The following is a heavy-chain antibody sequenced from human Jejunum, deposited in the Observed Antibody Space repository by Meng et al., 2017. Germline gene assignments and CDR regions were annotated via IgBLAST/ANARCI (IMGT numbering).Heavy chain of an antibody. CDR3: TRQIEQHGGYFDY. D-gene: IGHD1/OR15-1a*01. CDR1: GYTFTNYA. J-gene: IGHJ4*02. Sequence: QVQMVQPGSEVKKPGASVKVSCKASGYTFTNYAVTWVRQAPGQGLEWMGWISAKNGHTTYAQNFQGRVTVSRDDSKNTAYLQMNSLKTDDTAVYYCTRQIEQHGGYFDYWGQGALVTVSS. V-gene: IGHV1-18*01. CDR2: ISAKNGHT.